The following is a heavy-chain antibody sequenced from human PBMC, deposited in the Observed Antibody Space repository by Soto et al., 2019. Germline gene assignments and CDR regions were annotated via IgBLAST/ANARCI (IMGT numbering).Heavy chain of an antibody. D-gene: IGHD6-6*01. Sequence: SETLSLTCTVSGGSISSYYWSWIRQPPGKGLEWIGYIYYSGSTNYNPSLKSRVTISVDTSKNQFSLKLSSVTAADTAVYYCARYLSRRARYVGRQLVPHRDYGIDVWGQGTTVTVSS. V-gene: IGHV4-59*01. CDR3: ARYLSRRARYVGRQLVPHRDYGIDV. CDR2: IYYSGST. J-gene: IGHJ6*02. CDR1: GGSISSYY.